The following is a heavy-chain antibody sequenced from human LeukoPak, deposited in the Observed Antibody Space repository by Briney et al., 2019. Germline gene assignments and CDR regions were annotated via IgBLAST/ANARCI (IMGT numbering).Heavy chain of an antibody. CDR1: GFTFSNYA. Sequence: GGSLRLSCKASGFTFSNYAMNWVRQAPGKGLEWVSSITSVSSYKYYADSVKGRFTISRDNAKNSLFLQMNSLRAEDTAIYYCARDPTADDYQGQGTLVTVSS. V-gene: IGHV3-21*01. D-gene: IGHD2-2*01. CDR2: ITSVSSYK. J-gene: IGHJ4*02. CDR3: ARDPTADDY.